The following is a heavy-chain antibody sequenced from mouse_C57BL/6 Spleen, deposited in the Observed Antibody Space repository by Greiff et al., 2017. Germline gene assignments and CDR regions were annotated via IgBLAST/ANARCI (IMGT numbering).Heavy chain of an antibody. D-gene: IGHD2-12*01. Sequence: VKLVESGGGLVKPGGSLKLSCAASGFTFSSYTMSWVRQTPEKRLEWVATISGGGGNTYYPDSVKGRFTISRDNAKNSLYLQMSSLRSEDTALYYCARRGDYKGYYFDYWGQGTTLTVSS. J-gene: IGHJ2*01. CDR1: GFTFSSYT. CDR2: ISGGGGNT. CDR3: ARRGDYKGYYFDY. V-gene: IGHV5-9*01.